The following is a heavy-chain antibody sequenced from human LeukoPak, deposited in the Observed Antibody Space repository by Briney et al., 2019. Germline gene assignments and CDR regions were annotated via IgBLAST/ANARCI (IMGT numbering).Heavy chain of an antibody. CDR1: GVSISSFH. Sequence: SETLSLTCTVSGVSISSFHWSWIRQPAGKGLEWIGLVHTSGTSNYNPSLESRVTMSGDTSKNQFSLSLSSVTAADTAVYYCARDGYYDSSGYSYFDYWGQGTLVTVSA. V-gene: IGHV4-4*07. CDR3: ARDGYYDSSGYSYFDY. D-gene: IGHD3-22*01. CDR2: VHTSGTS. J-gene: IGHJ4*02.